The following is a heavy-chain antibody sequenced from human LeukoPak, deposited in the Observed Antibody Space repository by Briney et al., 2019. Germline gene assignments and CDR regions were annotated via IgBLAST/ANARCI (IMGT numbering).Heavy chain of an antibody. Sequence: ASVKVSCKASGYTFTSYGISWVRQAPGQGLEWMGWISAYNGNTNYAQKLQGRVTMTTDTSTSTAYMELRSLRSDDTAVYYCARTGRFLEWSLLDAFDIWGQGTMVTVSS. CDR3: ARTGRFLEWSLLDAFDI. J-gene: IGHJ3*02. CDR2: ISAYNGNT. CDR1: GYTFTSYG. D-gene: IGHD3-3*01. V-gene: IGHV1-18*01.